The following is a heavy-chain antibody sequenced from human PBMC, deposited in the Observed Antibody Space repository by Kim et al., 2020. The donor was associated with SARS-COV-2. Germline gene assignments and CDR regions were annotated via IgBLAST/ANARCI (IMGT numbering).Heavy chain of an antibody. CDR3: AREGDWNFASDD. Sequence: GGSLRLSCAVSGFSFSRFGMHWVRQAPGKGLEWVAVIWYDGGKKYYVDSVKGRFTISRDNSNNTVYLQMNGLRAEDTGVDYCAREGDWNFASDDWGQGTL. CDR1: GFSFSRFG. CDR2: IWYDGGKK. J-gene: IGHJ4*02. V-gene: IGHV3-33*01. D-gene: IGHD1-7*01.